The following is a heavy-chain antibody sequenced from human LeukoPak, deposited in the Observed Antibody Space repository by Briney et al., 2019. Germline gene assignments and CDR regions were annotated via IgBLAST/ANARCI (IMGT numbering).Heavy chain of an antibody. CDR3: ASPGYCSGGSCYRGGFDY. J-gene: IGHJ4*02. V-gene: IGHV1-69*05. CDR1: GGTFSSYA. CDR2: IIPIFGTA. Sequence: ASVKVSCKASGGTFSSYAISWVRQAPGQGLEWMGGIIPIFGTANYAQKFQGRVTITTDESTSTAYMGLSSLRSEDTAVYYCASPGYCSGGSCYRGGFDYWGQGTLVTVSS. D-gene: IGHD2-15*01.